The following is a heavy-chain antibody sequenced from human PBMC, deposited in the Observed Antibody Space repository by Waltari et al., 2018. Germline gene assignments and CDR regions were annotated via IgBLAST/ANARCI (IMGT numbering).Heavy chain of an antibody. CDR1: GVSLSTYGVG. V-gene: IGHV2-5*01. J-gene: IGHJ4*02. CDR3: AHRRTRETAGTDFDY. D-gene: IGHD1-1*01. CDR2: IYWNEDK. Sequence: QITLKESGPTLVNPTQTLTLTCTLSGVSLSTYGVGVGWIRQPPGKAPEWLALIYWNEDKYYRPSLKSRLTITKDTSKNQVVLTMTNMDPVDTATYCCAHRRTRETAGTDFDYWGQGTLVTVSS.